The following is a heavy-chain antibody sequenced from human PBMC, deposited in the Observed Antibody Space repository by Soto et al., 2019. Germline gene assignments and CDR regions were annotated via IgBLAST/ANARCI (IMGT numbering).Heavy chain of an antibody. J-gene: IGHJ4*02. CDR3: ARIPPPPLRSAPAVSGWYVTFDY. CDR2: IYPGDSDT. V-gene: IGHV5-51*01. Sequence: PGESLKISCKGSGYSFTSYWIGWVRQMPGKGLEWMGIIYPGDSDTRYSPSFQGQVTISADKPISTAYLQWSSLKASDTAMYYCARIPPPPLRSAPAVSGWYVTFDYWGQGTLVTVSS. D-gene: IGHD6-19*01. CDR1: GYSFTSYW.